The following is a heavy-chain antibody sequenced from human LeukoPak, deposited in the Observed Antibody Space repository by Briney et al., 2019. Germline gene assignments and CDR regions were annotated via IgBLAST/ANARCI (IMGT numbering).Heavy chain of an antibody. Sequence: GGSLRLSCAASGFTFSSYSMNWVRQAPGKGLEWVSDISNGTSNTYYADSVKGRFTISRDNARSSLFLQMNSLRDEDTAVYYCARVSIAADGSFGYWGQGNLVTVSS. CDR2: ISNGTSNT. CDR3: ARVSIAADGSFGY. J-gene: IGHJ4*02. V-gene: IGHV3-48*02. D-gene: IGHD6-13*01. CDR1: GFTFSSYS.